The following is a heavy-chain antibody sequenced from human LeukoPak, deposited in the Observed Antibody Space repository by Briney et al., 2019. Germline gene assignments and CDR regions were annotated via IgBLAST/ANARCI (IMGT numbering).Heavy chain of an antibody. V-gene: IGHV3-30*18. Sequence: GGSLRLSRAVSGLTFSAYDMHWVRQAPGKGLEWVSLISYGGSDKYYADSVKGRSTISRDNSKDTLFLEMNRLRAEDTAVYYCAKGRYDSSGHYYELEFWGQGTLVTVSS. D-gene: IGHD3-22*01. CDR2: ISYGGSDK. CDR3: AKGRYDSSGHYYELEF. J-gene: IGHJ4*02. CDR1: GLTFSAYD.